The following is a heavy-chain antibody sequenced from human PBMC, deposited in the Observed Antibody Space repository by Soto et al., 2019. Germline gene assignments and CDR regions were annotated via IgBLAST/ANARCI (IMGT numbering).Heavy chain of an antibody. Sequence: QVQLVESGGGVVQPGRSLRLSCAASGFTFSSYGMHWVRQAPGKGLEWVAVIWYDGSNKYYADSVKGRFTISRDNSKNTLYLQMNSLRAEDTAVYYCARDYWRVRGSSSRYYGMDVWGQGTTVTVSS. J-gene: IGHJ6*02. CDR3: ARDYWRVRGSSSRYYGMDV. CDR2: IWYDGSNK. CDR1: GFTFSSYG. V-gene: IGHV3-33*01. D-gene: IGHD6-6*01.